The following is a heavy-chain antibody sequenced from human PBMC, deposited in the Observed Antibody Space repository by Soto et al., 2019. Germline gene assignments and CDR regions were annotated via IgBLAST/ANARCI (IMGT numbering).Heavy chain of an antibody. V-gene: IGHV4-61*01. CDR2: ILYSGGT. CDR1: GGSVSSGTYY. J-gene: IGHJ5*02. Sequence: SETLSLTCTVSGGSVSSGTYYWSWIRQPPGKGLEWIGYILYSGGTNYNPSLKSRATISADTPKNQFSLKLTSVTTADTAVYYCERFQYRSGYNCFDPWGQGTLVTVSS. CDR3: ERFQYRSGYNCFDP. D-gene: IGHD6-19*01.